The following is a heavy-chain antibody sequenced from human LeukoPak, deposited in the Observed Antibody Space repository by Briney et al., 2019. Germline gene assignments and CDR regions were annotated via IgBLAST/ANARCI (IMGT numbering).Heavy chain of an antibody. CDR3: SRDGILCNCFDH. Sequence: ASVKVSCKAPGYTFTGYYMHWVRQAPRQGLEWMGWINPNSGGTNYAQKFQGTVTMTRDTPISTPYTELSTLRSHGTDLCFCSRDGILCNCFDHWGQGTLVTVSS. J-gene: IGHJ5*02. D-gene: IGHD1-26*01. CDR1: GYTFTGYY. V-gene: IGHV1-2*02. CDR2: INPNSGGT.